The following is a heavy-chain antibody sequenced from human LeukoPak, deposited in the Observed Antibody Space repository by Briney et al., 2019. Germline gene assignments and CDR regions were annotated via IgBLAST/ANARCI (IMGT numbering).Heavy chain of an antibody. CDR3: ARVIRWGAFDI. J-gene: IGHJ3*02. CDR1: GFTFSSYW. V-gene: IGHV3-53*01. D-gene: IGHD3-16*01. Sequence: GGSLRLSCAASGFTFSSYWMSWVRQAPGKGLEWVSVIYSGGSTYYADSVKGRFTISRDSSKNTLWLQMNSLRAEDTAVYYCARVIRWGAFDIWGQGTMVTVSS. CDR2: IYSGGST.